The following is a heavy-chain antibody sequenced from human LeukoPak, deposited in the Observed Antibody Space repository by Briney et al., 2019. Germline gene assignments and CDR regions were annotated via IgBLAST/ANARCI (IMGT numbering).Heavy chain of an antibody. CDR1: GYTFTSYG. V-gene: IGHV1-18*01. D-gene: IGHD3-10*01. CDR2: ISAYNGNT. CDR3: ARATPDYYGSGSPY. J-gene: IGHJ4*02. Sequence: GASVKVSCKASGYTFTSYGISWVRQAPGQGLEWMGWISAYNGNTNYAQKLQGRVTMTTDTSTSTAYMELRSLRSDDTAVYYCARATPDYYGSGSPYWGQGTLVTVSS.